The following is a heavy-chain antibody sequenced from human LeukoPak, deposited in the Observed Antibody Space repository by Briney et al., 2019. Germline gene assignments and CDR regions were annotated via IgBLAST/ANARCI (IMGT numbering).Heavy chain of an antibody. CDR1: GFTFSGYA. D-gene: IGHD3-10*01. CDR2: ISGSGGST. J-gene: IGHJ4*02. V-gene: IGHV3-23*01. CDR3: AKDRSSAPDYFDY. Sequence: GGSLRLSCAASGFTFSGYAMSWVRQAPGKGLEWVSAISGSGGSTYYADSVKGRFTISRDNSKNTLYLQMNSLRAEDTAVYYCAKDRSSAPDYFDYWGQGTLVTVSS.